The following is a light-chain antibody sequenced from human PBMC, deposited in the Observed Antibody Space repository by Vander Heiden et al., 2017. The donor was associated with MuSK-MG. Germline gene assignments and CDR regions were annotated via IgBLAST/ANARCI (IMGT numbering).Light chain of an antibody. CDR1: ELGDKY. CDR2: QDS. CDR3: QAWDSSTNVV. V-gene: IGLV3-1*01. J-gene: IGLJ2*01. Sequence: SYGLTQPPSASVSPGQTASITCSGDELGDKYACWYQQKPGQSPVLVIYQDSKRPSGIPERFSGSNSGNTATLTISGTKAMDEADYYCQAWDSSTNVVFGGGTKLTVL.